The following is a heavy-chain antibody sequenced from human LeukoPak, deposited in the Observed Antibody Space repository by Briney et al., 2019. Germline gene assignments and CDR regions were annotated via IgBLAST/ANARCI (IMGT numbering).Heavy chain of an antibody. CDR1: GFTFRRYW. J-gene: IGHJ4*02. D-gene: IGHD4/OR15-4a*01. CDR2: INTDGSRT. Sequence: PGGSLRLSCAASGFTFRRYWMHWVRHAPGKGLVWVSRINTDGSRTNYADSVKARFTISRDNTMNTLYLQMNSLRAEDTAVYYCARGGASGYFDDWGQGTLVTVSS. V-gene: IGHV3-74*01. CDR3: ARGGASGYFDD.